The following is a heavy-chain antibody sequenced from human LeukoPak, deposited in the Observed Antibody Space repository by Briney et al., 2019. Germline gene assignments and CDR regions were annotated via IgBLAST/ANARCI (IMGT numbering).Heavy chain of an antibody. Sequence: SQNLSLTCTVSGCSMRSGYYYWTWIPQPPGKGPELIGSSYFTGINYYNPSLKSRVTISVDTSKNQFSLRLSSVTAADTAVYYCARELNYFDYWGQGTLVTVSS. J-gene: IGHJ4*02. CDR1: GCSMRSGYYY. CDR2: SYFTGIN. D-gene: IGHD2-8*01. CDR3: ARELNYFDY. V-gene: IGHV4-30-4*01.